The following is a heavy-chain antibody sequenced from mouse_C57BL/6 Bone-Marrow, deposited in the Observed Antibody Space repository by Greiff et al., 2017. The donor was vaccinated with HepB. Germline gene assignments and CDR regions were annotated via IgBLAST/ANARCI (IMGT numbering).Heavy chain of an antibody. CDR2: ISSGSSTI. V-gene: IGHV5-17*01. CDR1: GFTFSDYG. D-gene: IGHD2-2*01. CDR3: ARGGWLRGAMDY. Sequence: DVHLVESGGGLVKPGGSLKLSCAASGFTFSDYGMHWVRQAPEKGLEWVAYISSGSSTIYYADTVKGRFTISRDNAKNTLFLQMTSLRSEDTAMYYCARGGWLRGAMDYWGQGTAVTVSS. J-gene: IGHJ4*01.